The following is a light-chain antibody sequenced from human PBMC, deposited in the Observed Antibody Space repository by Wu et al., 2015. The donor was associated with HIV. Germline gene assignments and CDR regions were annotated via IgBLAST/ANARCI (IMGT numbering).Light chain of an antibody. CDR3: QQSYSIPYS. CDR2: AAS. J-gene: IGKJ2*03. CDR1: QSISSY. V-gene: IGKV1-39*01. Sequence: DIQMTQSPSSLSASVGDRVTITCRASQSISSYLNWYQQKPGKVPKLLIYAASSLESGAPSRFSGSGSGTDFTLTISSLQLEDFATYYCQQSYSIPYSFGQGTKLEIK.